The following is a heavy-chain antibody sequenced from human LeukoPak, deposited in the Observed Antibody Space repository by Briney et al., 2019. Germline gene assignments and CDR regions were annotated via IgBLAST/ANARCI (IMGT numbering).Heavy chain of an antibody. D-gene: IGHD2-8*01. CDR2: INHSGST. CDR3: ARGHVGSYAYYYYYGMDV. Sequence: SETLSLTCAVYGGSFSGYYWGWIRQPPKKGLEWIGEINHSGSTNYNPSLKSRVTISVDTSKNQFSLKVRSVTAADTAVYYCARGHVGSYAYYYYYGMDVWGQGTTVTVSS. V-gene: IGHV4-34*01. J-gene: IGHJ6*02. CDR1: GGSFSGYY.